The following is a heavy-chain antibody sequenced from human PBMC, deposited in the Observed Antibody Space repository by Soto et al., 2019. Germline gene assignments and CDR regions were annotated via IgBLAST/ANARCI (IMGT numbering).Heavy chain of an antibody. CDR3: ATYVELVPDDKFVPFDY. CDR2: ISYDGSNK. CDR1: GFTFSSYA. J-gene: IGHJ4*02. D-gene: IGHD3-22*01. Sequence: GGSLRLSCAASGFTFSSYAMHWVRQAPGKGLEWVAVISYDGSNKYYADSVKGRFTISRDNSKNTLYLQMNSLRAEDTAVYYSATYVELVPDDKFVPFDYWGQGTLVTVSS. V-gene: IGHV3-30-3*01.